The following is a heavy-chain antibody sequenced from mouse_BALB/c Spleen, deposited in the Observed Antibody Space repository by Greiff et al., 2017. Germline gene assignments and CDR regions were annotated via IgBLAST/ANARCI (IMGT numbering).Heavy chain of an antibody. J-gene: IGHJ4*01. CDR3: ARGAYYRYDGGYAMDY. CDR2: IDTSDSYT. CDR1: GYTFTDYW. D-gene: IGHD2-14*01. Sequence: QVQLKQPGAELVMPGASVKMSCKASGYTFTDYWMHWVKQRPGQGLEWIGAIDTSDSYTSYNQKFKGKATLTVDESSSTAYMQLSSLTSEDSAVYYCARGAYYRYDGGYAMDYWGQGTSVTVSS. V-gene: IGHV1-69*01.